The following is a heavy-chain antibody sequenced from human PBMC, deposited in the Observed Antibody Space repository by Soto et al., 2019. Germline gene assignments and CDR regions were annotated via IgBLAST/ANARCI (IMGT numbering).Heavy chain of an antibody. CDR1: GYTFTSYY. CDR2: INPSGGST. J-gene: IGHJ6*02. Sequence: ASVKVSCKASGYTFTSYYMHWVRQAPGQGLEWMGIINPSGGSTSYAQKFQGRVTMTRDTSTSTVYMELSSLRSEDTAVYYCARDGIAAAGLYYYYYGMDVWGQGTTVTVSS. V-gene: IGHV1-46*01. CDR3: ARDGIAAAGLYYYYYGMDV. D-gene: IGHD6-13*01.